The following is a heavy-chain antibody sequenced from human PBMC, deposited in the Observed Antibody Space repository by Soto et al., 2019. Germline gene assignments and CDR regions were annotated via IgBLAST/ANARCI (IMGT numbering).Heavy chain of an antibody. V-gene: IGHV3-33*01. Sequence: GGSLRLSCAASGFTFSSYGMHWVRQAPGKGLEWVAVIWYDGSNKYYADSVKGRFTISRDNSKNTLYLQMNSLRAEDTAVYYCARDLEMVRGVNSYFDYWGQGTLVTVSS. D-gene: IGHD3-10*01. CDR2: IWYDGSNK. J-gene: IGHJ4*02. CDR3: ARDLEMVRGVNSYFDY. CDR1: GFTFSSYG.